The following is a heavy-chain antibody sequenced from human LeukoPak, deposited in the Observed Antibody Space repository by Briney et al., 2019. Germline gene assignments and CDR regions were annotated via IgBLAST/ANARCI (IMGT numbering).Heavy chain of an antibody. Sequence: GSLRLSCAASGFIFSNHAMSWVRQAPGKGLQWVSAISASGGTTYCADSVKGRFTISRDPSKNTLFLQMTSLRADDTALYYCAKGHPISGWTPDYWGQGTLVTVSS. J-gene: IGHJ4*02. D-gene: IGHD6-19*01. CDR3: AKGHPISGWTPDY. CDR1: GFIFSNHA. CDR2: ISASGGTT. V-gene: IGHV3-23*01.